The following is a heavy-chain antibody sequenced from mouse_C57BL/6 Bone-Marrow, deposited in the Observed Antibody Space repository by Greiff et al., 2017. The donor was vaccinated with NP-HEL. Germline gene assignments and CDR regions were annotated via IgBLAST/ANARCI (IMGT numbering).Heavy chain of an antibody. CDR2: ISDGGSYT. J-gene: IGHJ4*01. CDR3: ARGSCFDYAMDY. Sequence: EVHLVESGGGLVKPGGSLKLSCAASGFTFSSYAMSWVRQTPEKRLEWVATISDGGSYTYYPDNVKGRFTISRDNAKNNLYLQMSHLKSEDTAMYYCARGSCFDYAMDYWGQGTSVTVSS. V-gene: IGHV5-4*01. CDR1: GFTFSSYA.